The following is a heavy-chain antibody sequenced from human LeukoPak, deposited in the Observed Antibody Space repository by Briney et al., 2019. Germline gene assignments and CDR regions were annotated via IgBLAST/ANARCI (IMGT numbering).Heavy chain of an antibody. V-gene: IGHV3-74*01. D-gene: IGHD2-15*01. J-gene: IGHJ4*02. CDR3: ARRYCSGGTCYLDY. CDR1: GFTFSSYW. CDR2: INSDETYK. Sequence: PGVSLRLSCAASGFTFSSYWRLWVRQAPGKGLVWVSRINSDETYKSFADSVKGRFTISRDNAKNTLYLQMNSLRAEDTAVYYCARRYCSGGTCYLDYWGQGTLVTVSS.